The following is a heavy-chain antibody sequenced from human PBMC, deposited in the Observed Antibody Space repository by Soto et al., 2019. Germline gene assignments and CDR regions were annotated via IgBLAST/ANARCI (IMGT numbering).Heavy chain of an antibody. V-gene: IGHV3-30-3*01. CDR3: ASPAGPQQLVRHYYYGMDV. D-gene: IGHD6-13*01. Sequence: LRLSCAASGFTFSSYAMHWVRQAPGKGLEWVAVISYDGSNKYYADSVKGRFTISRDNSKNTLYLQMNSLRAEDTAVYYCASPAGPQQLVRHYYYGMDVWGQGTTVTVSS. J-gene: IGHJ6*02. CDR1: GFTFSSYA. CDR2: ISYDGSNK.